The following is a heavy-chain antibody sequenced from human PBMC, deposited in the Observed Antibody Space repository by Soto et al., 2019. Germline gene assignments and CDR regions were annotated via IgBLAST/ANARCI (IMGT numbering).Heavy chain of an antibody. V-gene: IGHV1-69*13. Sequence: SVKVSCKASGGTFSSYAISWVRQAPGQGLEWMGGIIPIFGTANYAQKFQGRVTITADESTSTAYMELSSLRSEDTAVYYCAREVITFGGVIRSFDYWGQGTLVTVSS. CDR1: GGTFSSYA. J-gene: IGHJ4*02. CDR2: IIPIFGTA. CDR3: AREVITFGGVIRSFDY. D-gene: IGHD3-16*02.